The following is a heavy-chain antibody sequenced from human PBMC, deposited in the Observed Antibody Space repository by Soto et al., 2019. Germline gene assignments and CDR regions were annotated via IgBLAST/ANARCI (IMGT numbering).Heavy chain of an antibody. CDR3: APLSVSLSGPYGIHV. CDR1: GYSVTSSDYY. J-gene: IGHJ6*02. D-gene: IGHD2-15*01. CDR2: MFYSGLT. V-gene: IGHV4-39*01. Sequence: TSETLSLTCSVSGYSVTSSDYYWAWIRQPPGKGLEWIGSMFYSGLTYYNPSLKSRVTLSVDTSKNQFSVRLNSVTAADTAVYYCAPLSVSLSGPYGIHVWGQGTTVTVSS.